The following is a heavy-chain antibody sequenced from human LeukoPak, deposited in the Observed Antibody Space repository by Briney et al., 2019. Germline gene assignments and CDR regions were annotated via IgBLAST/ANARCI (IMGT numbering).Heavy chain of an antibody. D-gene: IGHD5-18*01. CDR3: ARSVRGYSYGYNWFDP. Sequence: PGGSLRLSCAASGLTFSSYSMNWVRQAPGRGLEWVSSISSSSSYIYYADSVKGRFTISRDNAKNSLYLQMNSLRAEDTAVYYCARSVRGYSYGYNWFDPWGQGTLVTVSS. J-gene: IGHJ5*02. CDR1: GLTFSSYS. CDR2: ISSSSSYI. V-gene: IGHV3-21*01.